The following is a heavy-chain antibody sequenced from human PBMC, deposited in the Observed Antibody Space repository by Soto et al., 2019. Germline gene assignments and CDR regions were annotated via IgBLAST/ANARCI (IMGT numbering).Heavy chain of an antibody. CDR1: GDTFSSYA. CDR2: IIPIFGTA. V-gene: IGHV1-69*01. Sequence: QVQLVQSGAEVKKPGSSVKVSCKASGDTFSSYAISWVRQAPGQGLEWMGGIIPIFGTANYAQKFQGRVTITADESTSTAYMELSSLRSEDTAVYYCARGYDFWSGYYDAFDIWGQGTMVTVSS. CDR3: ARGYDFWSGYYDAFDI. J-gene: IGHJ3*02. D-gene: IGHD3-3*01.